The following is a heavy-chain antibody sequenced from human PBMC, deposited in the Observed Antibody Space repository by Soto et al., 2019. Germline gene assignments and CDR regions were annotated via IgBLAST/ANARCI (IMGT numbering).Heavy chain of an antibody. CDR2: IIPLFGTV. V-gene: IGHV1-69*01. Sequence: QVQLVQSGTEVKKPGSSVKVSCKASGGTFSTYTMTWVRQAPGQGLEWMGGIIPLFGTVNYAQKFQGRVTMTADESTSTVYMELSSLRSEDTAVYYCARSQDSSGYWNNCFDPWGQGTLVTVSS. J-gene: IGHJ5*02. D-gene: IGHD3-22*01. CDR1: GGTFSTYT. CDR3: ARSQDSSGYWNNCFDP.